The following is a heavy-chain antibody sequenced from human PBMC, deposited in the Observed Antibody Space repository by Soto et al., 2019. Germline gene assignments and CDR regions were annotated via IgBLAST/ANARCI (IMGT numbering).Heavy chain of an antibody. CDR2: IYYSGST. CDR3: ATSRRGTTVTTFFWFDP. J-gene: IGHJ5*02. Sequence: QVQLQESGPGLVKPSETLSLTCTVSGGSVSSGSYYWSWIRQPPGKGLEWIGYIYYSGSTNYNPSLKSRVTISVDTSKIQFSLKLSAVTAADSAVDYGATSRRGTTVTTFFWFDPWGQGTLVTVSS. D-gene: IGHD4-4*01. CDR1: GGSVSSGSYY. V-gene: IGHV4-61*01.